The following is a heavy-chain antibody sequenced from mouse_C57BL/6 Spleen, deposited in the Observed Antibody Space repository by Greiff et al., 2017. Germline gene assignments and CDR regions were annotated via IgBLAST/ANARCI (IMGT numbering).Heavy chain of an antibody. D-gene: IGHD3-2*02. CDR2: INPNNGGT. CDR1: GYTFTDYY. J-gene: IGHJ4*01. V-gene: IGHV1-26*01. Sequence: VQLQQSGPELVKPGASVKISCKASGYTFTDYYMNWVKQSHGKSLEWIGDINPNNGGTSYNQKFKGKATLTVDKSSSTAYMALRSLTSEDSAVYYCARRLYYAMDYWGQGTSVTVSS. CDR3: ARRLYYAMDY.